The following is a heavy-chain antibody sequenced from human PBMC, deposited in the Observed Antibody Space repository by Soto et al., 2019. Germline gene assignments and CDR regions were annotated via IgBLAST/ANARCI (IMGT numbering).Heavy chain of an antibody. CDR1: GFIFSSYN. CDR3: TRVHYYDNSGLDY. Sequence: QVQLVESGGGVVQPGRSLRLSCEASGFIFSSYNLHWVRQPPGKGLEWVAVIWFDGSNKDYADSVRGRFTISRDNSKNTVFLQMNSLRADDTATYYSTRVHYYDNSGLDYWGPGTQVTVSS. CDR2: IWFDGSNK. D-gene: IGHD3-22*01. J-gene: IGHJ4*02. V-gene: IGHV3-33*01.